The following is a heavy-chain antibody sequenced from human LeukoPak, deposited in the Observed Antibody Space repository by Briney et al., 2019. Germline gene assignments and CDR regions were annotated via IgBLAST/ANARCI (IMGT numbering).Heavy chain of an antibody. Sequence: GASVKVSCKASGYTFTSYGISWVRQAPGQGLEWMGWINPNSGGTNYAQKFQGRVTMTRDTSISTAYMELSRLRSEDTAVYYCARVGCSGGSCYSGYFDYWGQGTLVTVSS. V-gene: IGHV1-2*02. D-gene: IGHD2-15*01. CDR1: GYTFTSYG. CDR3: ARVGCSGGSCYSGYFDY. J-gene: IGHJ4*02. CDR2: INPNSGGT.